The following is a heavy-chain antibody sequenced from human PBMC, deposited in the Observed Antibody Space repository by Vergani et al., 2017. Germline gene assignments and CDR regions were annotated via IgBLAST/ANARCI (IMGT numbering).Heavy chain of an antibody. J-gene: IGHJ4*02. Sequence: QVQLQESGPGLVKPSETLSLTCTVSGGSISSYYWSWIRQPAGKGLEWIGRIYTSGSTNYNPSLKSRVTMSVDTSKNQFSLKLSSVSAADTAVYYCAREASVAGYRTGAKDYWGQGTLVTVSS. V-gene: IGHV4-4*07. CDR1: GGSISSYY. D-gene: IGHD6-19*01. CDR3: AREASVAGYRTGAKDY. CDR2: IYTSGST.